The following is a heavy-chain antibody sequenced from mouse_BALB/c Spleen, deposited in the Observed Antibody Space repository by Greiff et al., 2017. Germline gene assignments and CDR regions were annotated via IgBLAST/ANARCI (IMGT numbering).Heavy chain of an antibody. CDR3: ANRYDEKGYAMDY. J-gene: IGHJ4*01. CDR1: GYAFTNYL. D-gene: IGHD2-14*01. Sequence: QVQLKQSGAELVRPGTSVKVSCKASGYAFTNYLIEWVKQRPGQGLEWIGVINPGSGGTNYNEKFKGKATLTADKSSSTAYMQLSSLTSDDSAVYFCANRYDEKGYAMDYWGQGTSVTVSS. V-gene: IGHV1-54*03. CDR2: INPGSGGT.